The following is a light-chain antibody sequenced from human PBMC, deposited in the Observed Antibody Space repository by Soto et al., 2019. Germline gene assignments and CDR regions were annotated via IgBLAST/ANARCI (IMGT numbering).Light chain of an antibody. Sequence: DIVMTQSPDSLAVSLGERATINCKSSQSVLYSSTNKNYLSWYQQKPGQTPKLLIYWASTRESGVPDRFSGSGSGTDLTLTISILQAEDVAVYYCQQYYSTPLTFGGGTKVEIK. V-gene: IGKV4-1*01. J-gene: IGKJ4*01. CDR3: QQYYSTPLT. CDR2: WAS. CDR1: QSVLYSSTNKNY.